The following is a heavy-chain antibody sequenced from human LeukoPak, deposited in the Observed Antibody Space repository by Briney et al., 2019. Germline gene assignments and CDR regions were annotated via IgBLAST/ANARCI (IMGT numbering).Heavy chain of an antibody. V-gene: IGHV4-39*07. D-gene: IGHD3-3*01. CDR2: IYSSGTT. J-gene: IGHJ5*02. CDR3: ARKVYDFWSGYYTTRGIWFDP. CDR1: GGSISSNSHY. Sequence: PSETLSLTCIVSGGSISSNSHYWGWIRQPPGKGLEWIGSIYSSGTTYYNPSLRSRLTISVDTSKNQFSLKLSSVTAADTAVYYCARKVYDFWSGYYTTRGIWFDPWGQGTLVTVSS.